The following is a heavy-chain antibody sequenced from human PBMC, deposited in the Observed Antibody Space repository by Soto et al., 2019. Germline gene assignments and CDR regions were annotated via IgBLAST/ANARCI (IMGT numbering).Heavy chain of an antibody. CDR1: GGSISSGDYY. J-gene: IGHJ4*02. D-gene: IGHD2-21*02. Sequence: QVQLQESGPGLVKPSQTLSLTCTVSGGSISSGDYYWSWIRQPPGKGLEWIGYIFYSGSTYYNPSLXSXLXIXIDTSKNQFSLKLSSVTAADTAVYYCARNRVTQSDYWGQGTLVTVSS. V-gene: IGHV4-30-4*01. CDR2: IFYSGST. CDR3: ARNRVTQSDY.